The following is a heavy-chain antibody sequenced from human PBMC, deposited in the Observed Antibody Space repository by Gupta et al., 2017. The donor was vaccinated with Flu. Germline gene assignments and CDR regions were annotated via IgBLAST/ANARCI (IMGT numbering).Heavy chain of an antibody. CDR3: ARDPGLPVAAFDI. CDR2: FIPMSGTT. J-gene: IGHJ3*02. D-gene: IGHD3-16*01. Sequence: QVQLVQSGAEVKKSGSSVKVSCKASGGTFSSYAISWARQAPGQGLEWMGGFIPMSGTTNYAQKFQGRVTITADKSTSTAYVDLSSLTSEDTAVYYCARDPGLPVAAFDIWGQGTMVTVSS. CDR1: GGTFSSYA. V-gene: IGHV1-69*06.